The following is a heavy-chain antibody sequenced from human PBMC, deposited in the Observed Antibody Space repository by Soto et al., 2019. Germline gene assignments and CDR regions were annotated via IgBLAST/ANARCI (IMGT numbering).Heavy chain of an antibody. Sequence: SETLSLTCTVSGGSINSYYWSWIRQPPGKGLEWIGYIYYSGSTNYNPSLKSRITISADTSKNQFSLKLSSVTAADTAVYYCARHISSGTNIAAIRSFDPWGQGTPVTVSS. V-gene: IGHV4-59*08. CDR3: ARHISSGTNIAAIRSFDP. CDR2: IYYSGST. J-gene: IGHJ5*02. CDR1: GGSINSYY. D-gene: IGHD1-7*01.